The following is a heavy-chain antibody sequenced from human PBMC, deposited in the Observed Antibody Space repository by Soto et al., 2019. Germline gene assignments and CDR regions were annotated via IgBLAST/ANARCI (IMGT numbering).Heavy chain of an antibody. Sequence: EVQLLESGGGLVQPGGSLRLSCAASGLTFSNNGMTWVRQAPGRGREWVSGMSRDGGVTDYTDSVKGRFTISRDISKNTLYLQMNSLRAEDTAVYYCAKIDKFNPQSSGWANRFDYWGQGTLVTVSS. CDR2: MSRDGGVT. J-gene: IGHJ4*02. CDR1: GLTFSNNG. V-gene: IGHV3-23*01. D-gene: IGHD6-19*01. CDR3: AKIDKFNPQSSGWANRFDY.